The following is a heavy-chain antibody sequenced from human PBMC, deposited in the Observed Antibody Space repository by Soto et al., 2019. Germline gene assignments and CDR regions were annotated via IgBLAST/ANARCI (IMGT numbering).Heavy chain of an antibody. V-gene: IGHV3-21*01. CDR2: ISSSSSYI. CDR3: ARVGLGLLFGAFDI. CDR1: GFTFSSYS. D-gene: IGHD2-2*01. Sequence: EVQLVESGGGLVKPGGSLRLSCAASGFTFSSYSMNWVRQAPGKGLEWVSSISSSSSYIYYADSVKGRFTISRDNAKNSLYLQMNSLRAEDTAVYYCARVGLGLLFGAFDIWGQGTMVTVSS. J-gene: IGHJ3*02.